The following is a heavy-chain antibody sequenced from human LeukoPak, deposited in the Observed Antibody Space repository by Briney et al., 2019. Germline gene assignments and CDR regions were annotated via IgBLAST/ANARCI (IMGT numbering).Heavy chain of an antibody. Sequence: ASVKVSCKASGYSFTSHNLHWVRQAPGQSLQWMGWINPGNGDTQSSQEFQGGLTITRDTSASTAYMELSSLRYDDMAVYYCTLYNFWGQGTLVTVSS. D-gene: IGHD2-2*02. J-gene: IGHJ4*02. V-gene: IGHV1-3*03. CDR1: GYSFTSHN. CDR2: INPGNGDT. CDR3: TLYNF.